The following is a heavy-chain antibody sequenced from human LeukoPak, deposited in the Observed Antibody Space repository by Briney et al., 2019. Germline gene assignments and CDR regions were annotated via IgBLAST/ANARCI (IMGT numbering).Heavy chain of an antibody. CDR1: GYSISSGYY. V-gene: IGHV4-38-2*02. D-gene: IGHD3-10*01. J-gene: IGHJ5*02. CDR2: IYHSGST. Sequence: SETLSLTCTVSGYSISSGYYWGWIRQPPGKGLAWIGSIYHSGSTYYNPSLKSRVTISVDTSKNQFSLKLSSVTAADTAVYYCARRGGLWFAELDWFDPWGQGTLVTVSS. CDR3: ARRGGLWFAELDWFDP.